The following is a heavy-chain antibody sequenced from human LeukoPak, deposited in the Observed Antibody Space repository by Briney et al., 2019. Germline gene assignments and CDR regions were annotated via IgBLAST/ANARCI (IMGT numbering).Heavy chain of an antibody. J-gene: IGHJ4*02. CDR1: GYSISSGYY. CDR3: ARGLGKNSGYYGY. CDR2: IYHSGRT. Sequence: PSETLSLTCTVSGYSISSGYYWGWIRPPPGKGLEWIGSIYHSGRTFYNPSLKSRVTISVDTSKDQFSLKLSSVTAADTAVYYCARGLGKNSGYYGYWGQGTLVTVSS. V-gene: IGHV4-38-2*02. D-gene: IGHD3-22*01.